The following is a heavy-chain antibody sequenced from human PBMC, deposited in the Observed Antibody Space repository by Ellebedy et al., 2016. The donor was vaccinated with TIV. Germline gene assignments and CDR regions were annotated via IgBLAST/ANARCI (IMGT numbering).Heavy chain of an antibody. Sequence: GGSLRLSXEASGFTFSGYGLHWFRQPPGKGLEWVAAISYDESHKFYADSVRGRFIISRENSQNTLYVQMNSLRPEDTALYYCARGTKEVAVDFWGQGTRVTVSS. D-gene: IGHD2-15*01. CDR3: ARGTKEVAVDF. CDR2: ISYDESHK. CDR1: GFTFSGYG. V-gene: IGHV3-30*03. J-gene: IGHJ3*01.